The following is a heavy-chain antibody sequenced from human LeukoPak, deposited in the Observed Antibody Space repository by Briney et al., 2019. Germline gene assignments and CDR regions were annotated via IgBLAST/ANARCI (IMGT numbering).Heavy chain of an antibody. D-gene: IGHD3-16*01. J-gene: IGHJ4*02. V-gene: IGHV3-21*01. CDR2: ISSSSTYI. Sequence: GGSLRLSCAASGFTFTSYSMNWVRQAPGKGLEWVSSISSSSTYIKYADSVRGRFNISRDNSKNTLYLEVNSLRVEDTGVYYXXXXQWLINSFDNWGQGTLVTVSS. CDR1: GFTFTSYS. CDR3: XXXQWLINSFDN.